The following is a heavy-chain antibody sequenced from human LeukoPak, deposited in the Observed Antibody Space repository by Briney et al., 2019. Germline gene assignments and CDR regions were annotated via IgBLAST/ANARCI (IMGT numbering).Heavy chain of an antibody. CDR2: INHSGST. CDR3: ARLDIVVVPAAPIKGRNAFDI. Sequence: ETLSLTCAVYGGSFSGYYWSWIRQPPGKGLEWIGEINHSGSTNYNPSLKSRVTISVDTSKNQFSLKLSSVTAADTAVYYCARLDIVVVPAAPIKGRNAFDIWGQGTMVTVSS. V-gene: IGHV4-34*01. CDR1: GGSFSGYY. J-gene: IGHJ3*02. D-gene: IGHD2-2*03.